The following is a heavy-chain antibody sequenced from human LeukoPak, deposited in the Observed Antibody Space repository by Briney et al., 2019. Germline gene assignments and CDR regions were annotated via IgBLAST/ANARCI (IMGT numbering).Heavy chain of an antibody. D-gene: IGHD1-1*01. Sequence: PGGSLRLSCAASGFSFSSYRMTWVRQAPGKALEWVSSISSSGSYIDYADSLKGRFTISRSNAWNSLYLQVNSLRAEDTAVYFCARLLGTTTGYYYMDVWGKRTTVTVSS. V-gene: IGHV3-21*01. CDR3: ARLLGTTTGYYYMDV. CDR1: GFSFSSYR. CDR2: ISSSGSYI. J-gene: IGHJ6*03.